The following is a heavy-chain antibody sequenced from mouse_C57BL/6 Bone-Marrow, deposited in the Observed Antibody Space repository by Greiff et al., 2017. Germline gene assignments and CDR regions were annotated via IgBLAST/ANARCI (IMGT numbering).Heavy chain of an antibody. CDR1: GYTFTTYW. D-gene: IGHD4-1*01. CDR2: FHPHSGRT. J-gene: IGHJ2*01. CDR3: TRWDTSVFDY. V-gene: IGHV1-64*01. Sequence: QVQLQQPGAELVKPGASVKLSCKASGYTFTTYWMHWVKQRPGQGLEWIGLFHPHSGRTNYNEKFTGTATLTVDKSSSTAYMQLSRLTSADSAVSYCTRWDTSVFDYWGQGTTRTVSS.